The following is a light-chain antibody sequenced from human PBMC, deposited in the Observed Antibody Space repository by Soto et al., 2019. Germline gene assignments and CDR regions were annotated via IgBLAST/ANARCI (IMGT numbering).Light chain of an antibody. V-gene: IGKV3-20*01. CDR3: QQYGNSAPIT. CDR1: QSVNSRY. CDR2: EAS. J-gene: IGKJ5*01. Sequence: EVVMTQSPGTLSLSPGERATLSCRASQSVNSRYIAWYQVKPGQAPRLLIYEASSRATGIPDRFSGSGSGTAFTLPISRLEPEDFALYYCQQYGNSAPITFGQGTRLEIK.